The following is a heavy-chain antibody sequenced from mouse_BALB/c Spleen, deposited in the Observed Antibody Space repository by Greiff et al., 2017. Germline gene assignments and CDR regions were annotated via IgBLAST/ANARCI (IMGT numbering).Heavy chain of an antibody. CDR3: ARDRDDGAMDY. D-gene: IGHD2-12*01. J-gene: IGHJ4*01. CDR1: GFTFSSFG. CDR2: ISSGSSTI. Sequence: EVQGVESGGGLVQPGGSRKLSCAASGFTFSSFGMHWVRQAPEKGLEWVAYISSGSSTIYYADTVKGRFTISRDNPKNTLFLQMTSLRSEDTAMYYCARDRDDGAMDYWGQGTSVTVSA. V-gene: IGHV5-17*02.